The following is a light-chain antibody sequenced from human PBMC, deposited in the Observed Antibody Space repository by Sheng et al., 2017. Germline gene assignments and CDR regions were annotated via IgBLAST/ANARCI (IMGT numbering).Light chain of an antibody. V-gene: IGLV2-14*01. J-gene: IGLJ1*01. Sequence: QSALTQPASVSGSPGQSITISCTGTSSDVGGYNYVSWHQQHPGKVPKLIIYEVSNRPSGVSNRFSGSKSGNTASLTISGLQAEDEADYYCSSCTSSSTGGYVFGTGTKVTVL. CDR3: SSCTSSSTGGYV. CDR2: EVS. CDR1: SSDVGGYNY.